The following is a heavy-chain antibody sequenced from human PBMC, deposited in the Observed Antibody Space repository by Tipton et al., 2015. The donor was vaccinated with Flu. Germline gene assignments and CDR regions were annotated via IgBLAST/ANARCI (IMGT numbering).Heavy chain of an antibody. CDR3: ARDSQDDTGAFDI. J-gene: IGHJ3*02. Sequence: GSLRLSCAASGFTVSSNYMSWVRQAPGKGLEWVSVIYSGGSTYYADSVKGRFTISRDNSKNTLYLQMNSLRAEDTAVYYCARDSQDDTGAFDIWGQGTMVTVSS. V-gene: IGHV3-53*01. CDR1: GFTVSSNY. CDR2: IYSGGST. D-gene: IGHD2-8*02.